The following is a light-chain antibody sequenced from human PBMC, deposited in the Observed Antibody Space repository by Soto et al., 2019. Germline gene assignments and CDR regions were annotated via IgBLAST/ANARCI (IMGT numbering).Light chain of an antibody. CDR2: EVS. Sequence: QSALTQPASVSGSPGQSITISCTGTSSDVGGYNYVSWYQQHPGKAPKLMIYEVSNRPSGVSNRFSGSKSGNRASLTISGLQAEDEADYYCSSYTSSSIDYVFRTGTKLTVL. J-gene: IGLJ1*01. CDR1: SSDVGGYNY. CDR3: SSYTSSSIDYV. V-gene: IGLV2-14*01.